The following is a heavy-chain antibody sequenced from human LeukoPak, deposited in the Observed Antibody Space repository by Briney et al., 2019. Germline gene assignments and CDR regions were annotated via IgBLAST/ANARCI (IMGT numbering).Heavy chain of an antibody. CDR2: IYHSGST. J-gene: IGHJ4*02. CDR3: ARQGDYYESSGAHGPFDY. Sequence: PSETLSLTCAVSGYSIRSGYYWGWIRQPPGKGLEWIGSIYHSGSTYYNPSLKSRVTISVDTSKNQFSLKLSSVTAADTAVYYCARQGDYYESSGAHGPFDYWGQGTLVTVSS. V-gene: IGHV4-38-2*01. CDR1: GYSIRSGYY. D-gene: IGHD3-22*01.